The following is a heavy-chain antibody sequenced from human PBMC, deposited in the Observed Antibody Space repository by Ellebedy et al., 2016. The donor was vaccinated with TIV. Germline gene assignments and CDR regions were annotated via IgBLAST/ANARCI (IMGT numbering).Heavy chain of an antibody. CDR3: ARTVAGPYEAFEI. CDR1: GYSFTDYY. D-gene: IGHD6-19*01. V-gene: IGHV1-46*01. J-gene: IGHJ3*02. Sequence: AASVKVSCKASGYSFTDYYMHWVRQAPGQGLEWMGIMNPSGGNTIYAEKVQGRVTMTRDTSTTTIYMELSRLTSEDTAGYYCARTVAGPYEAFEIWGQGTMVTVSS. CDR2: MNPSGGNT.